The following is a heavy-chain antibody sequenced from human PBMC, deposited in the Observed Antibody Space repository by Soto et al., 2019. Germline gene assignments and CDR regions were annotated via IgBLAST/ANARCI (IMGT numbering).Heavy chain of an antibody. CDR2: INAGNGNT. CDR3: ASSYYYDSSGYSSLYYYYGMDV. CDR1: GYTFTRDA. V-gene: IGHV1-3*01. D-gene: IGHD3-22*01. J-gene: IGHJ6*02. Sequence: ASVTGSCKASGYTFTRDAMHWVRQAPGQRLEWMGWINAGNGNTKYSQMFQGRVTITRDTSASTAYMELSSLRSEDTAVYYCASSYYYDSSGYSSLYYYYGMDVWGQGTTVTVSS.